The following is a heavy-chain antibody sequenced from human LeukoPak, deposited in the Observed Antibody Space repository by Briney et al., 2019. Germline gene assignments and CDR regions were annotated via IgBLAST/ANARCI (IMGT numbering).Heavy chain of an antibody. CDR3: AREKAGVIGYYFDY. V-gene: IGHV4-59*01. CDR1: ADSITMYY. Sequence: PSETLSFTCTVSADSITMYYWTWLRQPPGKGLEWIGYVDHTGSTKFNPSLNGRVSISRDTSNNFFSLRLRSGTAADTAVYYCAREKAGVIGYYFDYWGQGTLVTVSS. D-gene: IGHD3-16*02. CDR2: VDHTGST. J-gene: IGHJ4*02.